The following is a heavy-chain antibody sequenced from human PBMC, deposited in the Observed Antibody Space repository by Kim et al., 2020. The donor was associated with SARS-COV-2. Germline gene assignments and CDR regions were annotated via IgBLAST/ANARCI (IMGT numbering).Heavy chain of an antibody. CDR3: ARSYFGGKYSYGSH. Sequence: AQKLQGRVTMTTDTSTSTAYMELRSLRSDDTAVYYCARSYFGGKYSYGSHWGQGTLVTVSS. J-gene: IGHJ4*02. D-gene: IGHD5-18*01. V-gene: IGHV1-18*01.